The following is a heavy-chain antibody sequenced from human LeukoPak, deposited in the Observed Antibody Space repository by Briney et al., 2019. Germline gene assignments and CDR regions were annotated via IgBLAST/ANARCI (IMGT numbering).Heavy chain of an antibody. J-gene: IGHJ4*02. D-gene: IGHD3-10*01. CDR2: IRYDGNNK. Sequence: PGGSLRLSCAASGFTFSDYSMHWVRQAPGKGLNWVAFIRYDGNNKYYADSVKGRFTISRDNSKNTLYLQMNSLRAEDTAVYYCAKARLVRGVIDLFDYWGQGTLVTVSS. CDR1: GFTFSDYS. CDR3: AKARLVRGVIDLFDY. V-gene: IGHV3-30*02.